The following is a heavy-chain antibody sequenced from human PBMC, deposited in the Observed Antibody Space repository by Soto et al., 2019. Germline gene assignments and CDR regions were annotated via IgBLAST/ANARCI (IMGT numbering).Heavy chain of an antibody. Sequence: EVQLLESGGGLVQPGGSLRLSCAASGFTFGSYDMNWVRQAPGKGLERVSGISARGGSAYYADSVKGRFTISRDNSKNLVDLKLESLGGGDPGKCFCAKSRDVVVGGGLDVWGQGTTVTVSS. CDR3: AKSRDVVVGGGLDV. CDR1: GFTFGSYD. CDR2: ISARGGSA. J-gene: IGHJ6*02. V-gene: IGHV3-23*01. D-gene: IGHD2-21*01.